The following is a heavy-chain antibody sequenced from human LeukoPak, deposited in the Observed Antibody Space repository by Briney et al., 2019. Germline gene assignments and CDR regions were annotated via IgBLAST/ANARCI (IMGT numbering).Heavy chain of an antibody. D-gene: IGHD3-10*01. CDR2: ISWNSGSI. CDR3: AKGGTMVRGAKAPYYFGY. J-gene: IGHJ4*02. V-gene: IGHV3-9*01. Sequence: GGSLRLSCAASGFTFDDYAMHWVRQAPGKGLEWVSGISWNSGSIGYADSVKGRFTISRDNAKNSLYLQMNSLRAEDTALYYCAKGGTMVRGAKAPYYFGYWGQGTLVTASS. CDR1: GFTFDDYA.